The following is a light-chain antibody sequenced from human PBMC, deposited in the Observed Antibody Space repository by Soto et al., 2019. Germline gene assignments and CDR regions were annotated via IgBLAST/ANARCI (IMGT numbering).Light chain of an antibody. CDR2: DVN. CDR1: GSDVGGSNY. CDR3: GSYTSSSTLYV. V-gene: IGLV2-14*01. Sequence: QSALTQPASVSGSPGQSITISCTGTGSDVGGSNYVSWYQQHPGKAPKLMIYDVNNRPSGVSNRFSGSKSGNTASLTISGLQAEDEADYYCGSYTSSSTLYVFGTGTKLTVL. J-gene: IGLJ1*01.